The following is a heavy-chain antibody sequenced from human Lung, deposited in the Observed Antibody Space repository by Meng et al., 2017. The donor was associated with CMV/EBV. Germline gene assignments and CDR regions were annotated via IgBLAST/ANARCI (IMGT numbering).Heavy chain of an antibody. CDR2: ISPSGGRK. CDR3: AGGGPAIFSPFDP. V-gene: IGHV3-23*01. CDR1: GFNVKKYA. J-gene: IGHJ5*02. D-gene: IGHD3-3*01. Sequence: TLGFNVKKYAMGWGRQAGRMGVEGVSGISPSGGRKNEANSGKGRFNISRENSKNTLYLQMKSLRPEDTALYFCAGGGPAIFSPFDPWGQGTLVTVSS.